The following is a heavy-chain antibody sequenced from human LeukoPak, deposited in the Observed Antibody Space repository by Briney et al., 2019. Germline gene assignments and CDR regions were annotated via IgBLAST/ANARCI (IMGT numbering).Heavy chain of an antibody. CDR1: GGSVSSGSYY. V-gene: IGHV4-61*01. J-gene: IGHJ4*02. CDR2: IYYSGST. D-gene: IGHD4-23*01. CDR3: ARDLASNSSFDY. Sequence: SETLSLTCTVSGGSVSSGSYYWSWIRQPPGKGLEWIGYIYYSGSTNYDPSLKSRVTISVDTSKNQFSLKLSSVTAADTAVCYCARDLASNSSFDYWGQGTLVTVSS.